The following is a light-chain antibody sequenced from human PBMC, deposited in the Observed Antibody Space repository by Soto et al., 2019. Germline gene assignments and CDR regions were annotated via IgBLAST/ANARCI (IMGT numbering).Light chain of an antibody. Sequence: IVLTQSPCTLSLSPGERATLSCRASQSVSSNYLAWYQQKPGQAPRLLIYGASSRATGIPDRFSGSGSGTDFTLTISRLEPEDFAVYYCQQYGSSPPITFGQGTRLEIK. CDR3: QQYGSSPPIT. CDR2: GAS. J-gene: IGKJ5*01. V-gene: IGKV3-20*01. CDR1: QSVSSNY.